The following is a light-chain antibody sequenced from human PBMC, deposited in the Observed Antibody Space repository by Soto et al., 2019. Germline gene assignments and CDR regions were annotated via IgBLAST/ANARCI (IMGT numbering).Light chain of an antibody. V-gene: IGLV2-14*01. Sequence: QSALPQPASVSGSPGQSITLSCTGTSSDVGAYNFVSWYQHHPGRAPKLIIYEVTIRPSGVSNRFSGSKSGNTASLTISGLQAEDEADYYCSSYTTSAPYVFGSGTKLTVL. CDR2: EVT. CDR3: SSYTTSAPYV. CDR1: SSDVGAYNF. J-gene: IGLJ1*01.